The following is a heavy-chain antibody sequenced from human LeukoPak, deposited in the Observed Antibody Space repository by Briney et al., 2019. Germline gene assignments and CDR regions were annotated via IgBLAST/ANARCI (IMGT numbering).Heavy chain of an antibody. Sequence: ASVKVSCKASGYTFTSYDINWVRQATGQGLEWMGWMNPNSGNTGYAQKFQGRVTMTRNTSISTAYMELSSLRSEDTAVYYCARGVPKVDLSRRAKKYYFDYWGQGTLVTVSS. CDR3: ARGVPKVDLSRRAKKYYFDY. D-gene: IGHD5-12*01. V-gene: IGHV1-8*01. CDR1: GYTFTSYD. CDR2: MNPNSGNT. J-gene: IGHJ4*02.